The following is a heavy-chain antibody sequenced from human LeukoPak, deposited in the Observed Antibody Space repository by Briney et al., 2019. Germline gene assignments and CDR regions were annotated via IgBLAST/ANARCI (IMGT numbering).Heavy chain of an antibody. D-gene: IGHD1-26*01. CDR2: IYYSGST. V-gene: IGHV4-59*01. CDR1: GGSISSYY. J-gene: IGHJ4*02. Sequence: SETLSLTCTVSGGSISSYYWSWIRQPPGKGLEWIGYIYYSGSTNYNPSLKSRVTMSVDTSKNQFSLKLNPVTTADTAVYYCARRGGAGGATGYWGQGTLVTVSS. CDR3: ARRGGAGGATGY.